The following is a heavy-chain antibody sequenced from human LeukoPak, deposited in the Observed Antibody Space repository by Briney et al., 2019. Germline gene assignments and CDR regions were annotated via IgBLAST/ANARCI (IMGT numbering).Heavy chain of an antibody. CDR3: AKRRYCSGTSCHDFGY. V-gene: IGHV3-23*01. CDR2: ISGSGGST. J-gene: IGHJ4*02. CDR1: GFTFSSYA. Sequence: GGSLRLSCAASGFTFSSYAMSWVRQAPGKGLEWVSAISGSGGSTYYADSVKGRFTISRDNSKNTLYLQMNSLRAEDTAVYYCAKRRYCSGTSCHDFGYWGQGTLVTVSS. D-gene: IGHD2-2*01.